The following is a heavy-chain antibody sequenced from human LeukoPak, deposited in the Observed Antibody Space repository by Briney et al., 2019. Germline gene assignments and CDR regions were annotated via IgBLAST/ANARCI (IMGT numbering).Heavy chain of an antibody. J-gene: IGHJ4*02. CDR1: GYTFTGYY. D-gene: IGHD3-22*01. V-gene: IGHV1-2*02. CDR2: INPNSGGT. CDR3: ARGGRRTMIVVVTPRYYFDY. Sequence: ASVKVSCKASGYTFTGYYMHWVRRAPGQGLEWMGWINPNSGGTNYARKFQGRVTMTRDTSISTAYMELSRLRSDDTAVYYCARGGRRTMIVVVTPRYYFDYWGQGTLVTVSS.